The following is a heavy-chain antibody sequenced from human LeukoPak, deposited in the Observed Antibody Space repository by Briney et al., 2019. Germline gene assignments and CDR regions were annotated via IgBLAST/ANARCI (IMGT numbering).Heavy chain of an antibody. Sequence: GGSLRLSCAASEFAFSTYNMNWVRQAPGKGLEWVSAISGSGGSTYYADSVKGRFTISRDNSKNTLYLQMNSLRAEDTAVYYCAKDEKPFMVRGSLGMDVWGQGTTVTVSS. V-gene: IGHV3-23*01. CDR2: ISGSGGST. J-gene: IGHJ6*02. CDR1: EFAFSTYN. CDR3: AKDEKPFMVRGSLGMDV. D-gene: IGHD3-10*01.